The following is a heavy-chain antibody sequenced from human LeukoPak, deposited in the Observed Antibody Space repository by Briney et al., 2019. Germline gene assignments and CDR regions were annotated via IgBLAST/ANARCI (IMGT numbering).Heavy chain of an antibody. V-gene: IGHV3-64*01. J-gene: IGHJ3*02. CDR3: ARDWVSGLIPFDI. CDR1: GFTFSSYA. D-gene: IGHD3-16*01. CDR2: ISSNGGST. Sequence: GGSLRLSCAASGFTFSSYAMHWVRQAPGKGLEYVSAISSNGGSTYYANSVKGRFTISRDNSKNTLYLQMGSLRAEDMAVYYCARDWVSGLIPFDIWGQGTMVTVSS.